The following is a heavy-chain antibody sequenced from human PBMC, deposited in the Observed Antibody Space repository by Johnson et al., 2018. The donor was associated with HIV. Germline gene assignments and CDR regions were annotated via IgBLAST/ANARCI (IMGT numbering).Heavy chain of an antibody. J-gene: IGHJ3*02. CDR2: ISYDESNK. CDR1: GFSFSSYG. Sequence: QVQLVESGGGVVQPGRSLRLSCAASGFSFSSYGMHWVRQAPGKGLEWVAVISYDESNKYYVDSVKGRLTVSRDNAKNSLYLQMNSLRAGDTAVYYCAREEANGAFDIWGQGTMVTVSS. V-gene: IGHV3-30*03. CDR3: AREEANGAFDI.